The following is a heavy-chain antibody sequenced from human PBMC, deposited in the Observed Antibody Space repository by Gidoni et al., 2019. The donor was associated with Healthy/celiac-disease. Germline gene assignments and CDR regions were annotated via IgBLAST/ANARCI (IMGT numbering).Heavy chain of an antibody. CDR1: GGTFSSYA. CDR2: FIPIFGTA. CDR3: AGSGHSGDYYYYGMDV. V-gene: IGHV1-69*01. J-gene: IGHJ6*02. Sequence: QVQLVQSGAEVKKPGSSVKVSCKASGGTFSSYAIRWVRQAPGQGTEWMGGFIPIFGTANYAQKFKGRVTITADESTSTADMELSSLRSEDTAVYYCAGSGHSGDYYYYGMDVWGQGTTVTVSS. D-gene: IGHD3-3*01.